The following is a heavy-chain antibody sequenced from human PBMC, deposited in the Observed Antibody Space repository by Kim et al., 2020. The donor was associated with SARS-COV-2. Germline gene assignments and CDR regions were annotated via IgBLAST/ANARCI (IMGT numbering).Heavy chain of an antibody. Sequence: YYADSVKGRFTSSRENAKNSLYLQMNRLRAEDTAVYYCARAMVRGVLFDYWGQGTLVTVSS. V-gene: IGHV3-21*01. J-gene: IGHJ4*02. D-gene: IGHD3-10*01. CDR3: ARAMVRGVLFDY.